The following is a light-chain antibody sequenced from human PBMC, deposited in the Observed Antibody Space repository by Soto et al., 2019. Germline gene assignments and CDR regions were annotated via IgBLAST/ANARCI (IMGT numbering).Light chain of an antibody. Sequence: VLTQPPSVSGAPGQRVTISCTGSSSNIGAGYDVHWYQQLPGTAPKLLIYGNSNRPSGVPDRFSGSKSGTSASLAITGLQAEDEADYYCQSYDSSLSGPRVFGGGTKLTVL. V-gene: IGLV1-40*01. CDR3: QSYDSSLSGPRV. CDR2: GNS. CDR1: SSNIGAGYD. J-gene: IGLJ3*02.